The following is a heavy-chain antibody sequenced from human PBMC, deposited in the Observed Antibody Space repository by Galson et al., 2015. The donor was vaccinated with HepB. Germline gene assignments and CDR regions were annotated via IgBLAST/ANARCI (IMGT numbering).Heavy chain of an antibody. CDR2: ISYDGSNP. J-gene: IGHJ4*02. V-gene: IGHV3-30*04. CDR1: GFTFSGYS. Sequence: SLRLSCAASGFTFSGYSMHWVRQAPGKGLEWVTLISYDGSNPYYANSAKGRFTISRDNSKNTLYLQMNNLRAEDTAVYYCARPQYGSGNYPLSFWGQGTLVTVPS. CDR3: ARPQYGSGNYPLSF. D-gene: IGHD3-10*01.